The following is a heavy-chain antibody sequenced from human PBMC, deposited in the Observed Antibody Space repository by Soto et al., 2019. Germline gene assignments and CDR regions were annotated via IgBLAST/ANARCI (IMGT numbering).Heavy chain of an antibody. CDR2: IYYSGST. Sequence: PSATLSLTCTVSAGSINSYYWTWIRQPPGKGLEWIGYIYYSGSTNYNPSLKSRVTISVDTSKNQFPLKLSSVTAADTAVYYCARACTYNWNCWFGPWGQGTLVTVSS. CDR3: ARACTYNWNCWFGP. D-gene: IGHD1-7*01. V-gene: IGHV4-59*01. J-gene: IGHJ5*02. CDR1: AGSINSYY.